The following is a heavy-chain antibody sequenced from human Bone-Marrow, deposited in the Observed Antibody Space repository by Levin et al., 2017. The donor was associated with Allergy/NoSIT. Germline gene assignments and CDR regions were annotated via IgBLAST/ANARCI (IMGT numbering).Heavy chain of an antibody. D-gene: IGHD3-3*01. CDR2: VNVDNGNT. Sequence: VASVKVSCKASGYTFTSYSIHWLRQAPGQRLEWVGWVNVDNGNTKYSQNFQDRVTITRDTSANTAYMELSRLRSEDAAMYYCASIKDFWGGYFGDWGQGTLVTVSS. V-gene: IGHV1-3*01. J-gene: IGHJ4*02. CDR1: GYTFTSYS. CDR3: ASIKDFWGGYFGD.